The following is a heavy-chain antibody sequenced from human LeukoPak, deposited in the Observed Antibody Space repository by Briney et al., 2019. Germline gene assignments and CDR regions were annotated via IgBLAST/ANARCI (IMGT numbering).Heavy chain of an antibody. Sequence: GGSLRLSCAASGFTFSSYAMSWVSQAPGKGLEWVSAISSSSSTIYYADSVKGRFTISRDNAKNSLYLQMNSLRDEDTAVYYCARDLSSSWGINDAFDIWGQGTMVTVSS. D-gene: IGHD6-13*01. CDR1: GFTFSSYA. CDR3: ARDLSSSWGINDAFDI. CDR2: ISSSSSTI. V-gene: IGHV3-48*02. J-gene: IGHJ3*02.